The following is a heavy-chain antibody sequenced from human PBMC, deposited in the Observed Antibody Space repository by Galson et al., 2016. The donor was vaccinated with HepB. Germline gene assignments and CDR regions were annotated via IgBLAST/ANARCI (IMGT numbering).Heavy chain of an antibody. J-gene: IGHJ4*02. V-gene: IGHV6-1*01. CDR2: TYYRSNWYK. D-gene: IGHD4-17*01. CDR1: GDSVSSNSAA. Sequence: CAISGDSVSSNSAAWHWIRQSPSRGLDWLGRTYYRSNWYKDYTVSVKGRITINPDTSKNQFSLQLNSVTPEDTAVYYCARQYGTYFAYWGRGTLVTVSS. CDR3: ARQYGTYFAY.